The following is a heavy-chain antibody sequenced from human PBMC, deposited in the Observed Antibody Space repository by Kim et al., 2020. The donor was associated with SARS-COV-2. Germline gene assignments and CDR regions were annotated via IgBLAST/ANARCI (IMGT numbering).Heavy chain of an antibody. J-gene: IGHJ3*02. Sequence: GGSLRLSCAASGFTFSSYGMHWVRQAPGKGLEWVAVISYDGSNKYYADSVKGRFTISRDNSKNTLYLQMNSLRAEDTAVYYCAKDFFQYYYEGGAFDIWGQGTMVTVSS. CDR1: GFTFSSYG. CDR2: ISYDGSNK. D-gene: IGHD3-22*01. V-gene: IGHV3-30*18. CDR3: AKDFFQYYYEGGAFDI.